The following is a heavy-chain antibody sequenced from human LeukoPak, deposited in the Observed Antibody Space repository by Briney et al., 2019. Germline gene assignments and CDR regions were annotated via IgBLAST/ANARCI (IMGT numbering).Heavy chain of an antibody. V-gene: IGHV3-7*03. J-gene: IGHJ3*02. Sequence: PGGSLRLSCAASGFTFSSYWMSWVRQAPGKGLGWVANIKQDGSEKYYVDSVKGRFTISRDNAKDSLYLQMNSLRAEDTAVYYCARLSSGWLSDAFDIWGQGTMVTVSS. CDR3: ARLSSGWLSDAFDI. CDR1: GFTFSSYW. D-gene: IGHD6-19*01. CDR2: IKQDGSEK.